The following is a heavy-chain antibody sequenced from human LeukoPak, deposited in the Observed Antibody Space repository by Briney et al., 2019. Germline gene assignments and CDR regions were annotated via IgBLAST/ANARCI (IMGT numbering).Heavy chain of an antibody. CDR1: GFTLSSYS. V-gene: IGHV3-21*01. D-gene: IGHD5-24*01. Sequence: GGSLRLSCAASGFTLSSYSMNWVRQAPGKGLEWVSFISSSSSYIYYADSVKGRFTISRDNAKNSLYLQMNSLRAEDTAVYYCARVRDGYNDAYDIWGRGTMVTVSS. CDR3: ARVRDGYNDAYDI. J-gene: IGHJ3*02. CDR2: ISSSSSYI.